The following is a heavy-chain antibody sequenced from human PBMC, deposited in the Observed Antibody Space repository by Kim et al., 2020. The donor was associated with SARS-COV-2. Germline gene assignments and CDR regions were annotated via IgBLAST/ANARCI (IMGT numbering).Heavy chain of an antibody. Sequence: ASVKVSCKASGYTFTSYGISWVRQAPGQGLEWMGWISAYNGNTNYAQKLQGRVTMTTDTSTSTAYMELRSLRSDDTAVYYCARTTDIYSYGTGWFDPWGQGTLVTVSS. J-gene: IGHJ5*02. V-gene: IGHV1-18*01. CDR3: ARTTDIYSYGTGWFDP. CDR2: ISAYNGNT. D-gene: IGHD5-18*01. CDR1: GYTFTSYG.